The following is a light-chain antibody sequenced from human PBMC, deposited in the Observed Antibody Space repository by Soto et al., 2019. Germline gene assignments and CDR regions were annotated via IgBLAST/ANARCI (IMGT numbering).Light chain of an antibody. V-gene: IGKV1-5*01. J-gene: IGKJ1*01. CDR1: QSISSW. Sequence: DIQMTQSPSTLSASVGDRVTITCRANQSISSWLAWYQQRPGKAPKLLIYDVSSLESGVPSRFRGSGSGTEFALTISSLQPDDFATYYCQQYNSYPWTFGQGTKVEIK. CDR2: DVS. CDR3: QQYNSYPWT.